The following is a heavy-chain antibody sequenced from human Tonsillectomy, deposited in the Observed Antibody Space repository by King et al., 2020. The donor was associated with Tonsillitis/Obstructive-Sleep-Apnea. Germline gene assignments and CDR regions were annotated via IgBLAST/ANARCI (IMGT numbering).Heavy chain of an antibody. Sequence: QLVQSGAEVKKPGASVKVSCKASGYTFTSYGISWVRQAPGQGLEWMGWISAYNGDTNYAQKLQGRVIMTTDTSTSTAYMELRSLRSDDTAVYYCARDSMSHYFDSSTYYTFDYWGQGTLVTVSS. J-gene: IGHJ4*02. D-gene: IGHD3-22*01. V-gene: IGHV1-18*01. CDR3: ARDSMSHYFDSSTYYTFDY. CDR2: ISAYNGDT. CDR1: GYTFTSYG.